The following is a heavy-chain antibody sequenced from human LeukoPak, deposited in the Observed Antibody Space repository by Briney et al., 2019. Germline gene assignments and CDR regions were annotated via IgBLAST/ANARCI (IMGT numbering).Heavy chain of an antibody. J-gene: IGHJ6*02. V-gene: IGHV3-74*01. D-gene: IGHD1-26*01. CDR2: INPDGNST. Sequence: GGSLRLSCAASGFTFSNYWMHWVRQAPGRGLAWVSRINPDGNSTIYADSVKGRFTIYRDNAKHTLYLQMNSLRAEDTDVYYCARDSGAGMDVWGQGTTVTVSS. CDR1: GFTFSNYW. CDR3: ARDSGAGMDV.